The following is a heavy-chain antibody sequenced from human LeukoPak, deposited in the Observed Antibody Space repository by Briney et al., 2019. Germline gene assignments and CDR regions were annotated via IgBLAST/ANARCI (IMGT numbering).Heavy chain of an antibody. CDR2: INPNSGGT. J-gene: IGHJ6*03. CDR1: GYTFTGYY. Sequence: GASVKVSCKASGYTFTGYYMHWVRQAPGQGLEWMGWINPNSGGTNYAQKFQGRVTITADESTSTAYMELSSLRSEDTAVYYCARAIVQLWLRQPNYYYYMDVWGKGPRSPSP. V-gene: IGHV1-2*02. CDR3: ARAIVQLWLRQPNYYYYMDV. D-gene: IGHD5-18*01.